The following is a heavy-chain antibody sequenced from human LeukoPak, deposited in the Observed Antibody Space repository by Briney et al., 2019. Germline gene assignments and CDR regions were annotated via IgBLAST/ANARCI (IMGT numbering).Heavy chain of an antibody. Sequence: SETLSLTCTVSGGSISSYYWSRIRQPPGKGLEWIGYIYYSGSTNYNPSLKSRVTISVDTSKNQFSLKLSSVTAADTAVYYCAREGALYSGSYRRRGVAFDIWGQGTMVTVSS. J-gene: IGHJ3*02. CDR3: AREGALYSGSYRRRGVAFDI. D-gene: IGHD1-26*01. CDR2: IYYSGST. V-gene: IGHV4-59*01. CDR1: GGSISSYY.